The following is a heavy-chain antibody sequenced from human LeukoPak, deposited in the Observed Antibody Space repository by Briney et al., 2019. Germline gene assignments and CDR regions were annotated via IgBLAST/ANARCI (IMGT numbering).Heavy chain of an antibody. J-gene: IGHJ4*02. Sequence: GGSLRLSCAASGFTFSNFAMSWVRQAPGKGLEWVSSISGSGGSTYYADSVQGRFTISRDNAKNSIYLQMNTLRAEDTAVYYCARTYGSGSLDYGGQGTLVTVSS. CDR3: ARTYGSGSLDY. V-gene: IGHV3-23*01. CDR1: GFTFSNFA. CDR2: ISGSGGST. D-gene: IGHD2-15*01.